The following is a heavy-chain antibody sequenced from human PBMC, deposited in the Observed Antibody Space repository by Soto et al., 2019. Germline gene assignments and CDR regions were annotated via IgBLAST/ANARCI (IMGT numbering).Heavy chain of an antibody. J-gene: IGHJ6*02. CDR2: ISGSGGST. Sequence: GGSLRLSCAASGFTFSSYAMSWVRQAPGKGLEWVSAISGSGGSTYYADSVKGRFTISRDNSKNTLYLQMNSLRAEDTAVYYCATRIAVAGKERFYYYYGMDVWGQGTTVTVSS. CDR1: GFTFSSYA. D-gene: IGHD6-19*01. V-gene: IGHV3-23*01. CDR3: ATRIAVAGKERFYYYYGMDV.